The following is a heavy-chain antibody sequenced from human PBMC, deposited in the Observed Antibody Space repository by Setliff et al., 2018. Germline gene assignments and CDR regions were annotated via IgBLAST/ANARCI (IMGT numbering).Heavy chain of an antibody. D-gene: IGHD3-22*01. CDR3: ARPYYYDSSGYYYDY. CDR1: GGSISSHY. Sequence: SETLSLTCTVSGGSISSHYWSWIRQPPGKGLEWIGYIYYSGSTNYNPSLKSRVTISVDTSKNQFSLELSSVTAADTAVYYCARPYYYDSSGYYYDYWGQGTLVTVSS. J-gene: IGHJ4*02. CDR2: IYYSGST. V-gene: IGHV4-59*11.